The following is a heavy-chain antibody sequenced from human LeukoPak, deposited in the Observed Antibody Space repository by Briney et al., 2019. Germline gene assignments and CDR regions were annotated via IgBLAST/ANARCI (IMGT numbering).Heavy chain of an antibody. J-gene: IGHJ4*02. D-gene: IGHD6-13*01. V-gene: IGHV3-48*02. CDR1: GFTLSSYN. CDR2: ISSRSTTI. Sequence: PGGSLRLSCAASGFTLSSYNVNWVRQAPGKGLEWVSYISSRSTTIYYADSVKGRFTISRDNAKNSLYLQMNSLRDEDTAVYYCTRAVMSSSWPHFDYWGQGTLVTVSS. CDR3: TRAVMSSSWPHFDY.